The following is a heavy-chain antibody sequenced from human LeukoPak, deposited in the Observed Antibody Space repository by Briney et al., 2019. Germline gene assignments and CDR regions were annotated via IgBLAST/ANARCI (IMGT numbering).Heavy chain of an antibody. J-gene: IGHJ6*03. Sequence: SETLSLTCSVSGYSLTSGFHWGWIRQPPGKGLEWIGSIYHSENAYYNPSLKSRVTISVDTSKNQFSLKLSSVTAADTAVYYCARATYGSGSYYRYYYYYMDVWGNGTTVTVSS. D-gene: IGHD3-10*01. CDR1: GYSLTSGFH. CDR3: ARATYGSGSYYRYYYYYMDV. CDR2: IYHSENA. V-gene: IGHV4-38-2*02.